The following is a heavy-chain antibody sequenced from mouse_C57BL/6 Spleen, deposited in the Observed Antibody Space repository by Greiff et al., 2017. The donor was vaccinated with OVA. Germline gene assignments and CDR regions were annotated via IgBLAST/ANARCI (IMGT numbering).Heavy chain of an antibody. Sequence: EVKLVASGGGLVKPGGSLTLSCAASGFTFSDYGMHWVRQAPEKGLEWVAYISSGSSTIYYADTVKGRFTISRDNAKNTLFLQMTRLRSEDTAMYYCARGRLRQDYWGQGTPLTFSS. CDR1: GFTFSDYG. V-gene: IGHV5-17*01. J-gene: IGHJ2*01. CDR3: ARGRLRQDY. D-gene: IGHD2-4*01. CDR2: ISSGSSTI.